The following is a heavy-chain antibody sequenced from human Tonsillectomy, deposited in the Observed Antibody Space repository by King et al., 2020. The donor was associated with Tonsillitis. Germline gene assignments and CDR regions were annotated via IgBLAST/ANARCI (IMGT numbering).Heavy chain of an antibody. CDR2: INGDGGTT. V-gene: IGHV3-74*01. J-gene: IGHJ5*02. Sequence: DVQLVESGGGLVQPGGSLRLSCVASGFTFSSYWMNWVRQVPGKGLVWVSRINGDGGTTSYEDSVKGRFTISRDNAKNTLYLQMKSLRAEDTAVYYCTRGDDKYSRGFDPWGQGTLVTVSS. D-gene: IGHD6-6*01. CDR3: TRGDDKYSRGFDP. CDR1: GFTFSSYW.